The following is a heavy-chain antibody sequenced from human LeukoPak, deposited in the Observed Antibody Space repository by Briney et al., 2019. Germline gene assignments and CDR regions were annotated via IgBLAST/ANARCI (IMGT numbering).Heavy chain of an antibody. CDR3: ARTYSSGWLVWFDP. CDR1: GGSISSYY. V-gene: IGHV4-59*01. CDR2: IYYSGST. D-gene: IGHD6-19*01. Sequence: PSETLSLTCTVSGGSISSYYWSWIRQPPGKGLEWIGYIYYSGSTNYNPSLKSRVTISVDTSKNQFSLKLSSVTAADTAVYYCARTYSSGWLVWFDPWGQGTLVTASS. J-gene: IGHJ5*02.